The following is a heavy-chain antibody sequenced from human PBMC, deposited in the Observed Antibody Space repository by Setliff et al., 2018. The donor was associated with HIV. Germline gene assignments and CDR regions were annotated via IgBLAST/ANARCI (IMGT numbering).Heavy chain of an antibody. CDR2: IYHSGST. CDR3: ARGGTVSADFDS. D-gene: IGHD6-19*01. Sequence: SETLSLTCAVSGYSISSGYYWGWIRQPPGKGLEWIGSIYHSGSTYDSPSLKSRVTISVDTSKNQFSLKLSSVTAADTAVYFCARGGTVSADFDSWGQGTLVTVSS. V-gene: IGHV4-38-2*01. J-gene: IGHJ4*02. CDR1: GYSISSGYY.